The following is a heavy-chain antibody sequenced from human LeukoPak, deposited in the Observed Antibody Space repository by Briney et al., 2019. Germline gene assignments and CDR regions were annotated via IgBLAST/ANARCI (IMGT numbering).Heavy chain of an antibody. V-gene: IGHV1-24*01. D-gene: IGHD6-13*01. J-gene: IGHJ6*03. CDR1: GYTLTELS. CDR3: ATSGGGSSWSDPLYYYYYMDV. Sequence: ASVKVSCKVSGYTLTELSMHWVRQAPGKGLEWMGGFHPEDGETIYAQKFQGRVTMTEDTSTDTAYMELSSLRSEDTAVYYCATSGGGSSWSDPLYYYYYMDVWGKGTTVTLSS. CDR2: FHPEDGET.